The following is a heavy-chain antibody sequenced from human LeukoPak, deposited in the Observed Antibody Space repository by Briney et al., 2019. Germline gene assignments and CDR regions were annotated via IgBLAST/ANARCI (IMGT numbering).Heavy chain of an antibody. D-gene: IGHD2-15*01. CDR3: AKDKRYCSGGSSYPTSPTSY. J-gene: IGHJ4*02. CDR1: GFTFSSYG. V-gene: IGHV3-33*06. CDR2: IWYDGSNK. Sequence: PGRSLRLSCAASGFTFSSYGMHWVRQAPGKGLEWVAVIWYDGSNKYYADSVKGRFTISRDNSKNTLYLQMNSLRAEDTAVYYCAKDKRYCSGGSSYPTSPTSYWGQGTLVTVSS.